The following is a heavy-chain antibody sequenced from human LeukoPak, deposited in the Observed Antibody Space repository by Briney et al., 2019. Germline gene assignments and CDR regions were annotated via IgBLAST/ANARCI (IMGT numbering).Heavy chain of an antibody. J-gene: IGHJ6*02. D-gene: IGHD2-2*01. CDR1: GYTFTSYG. CDR3: ARDRTYCSSTSCLRNYYYYGMDV. Sequence: ASVKVSCKASGYTFTSYGISWVRQAPGQGLEWMGWISAYNGNTIYAQKLQGRVTMTTDTSTSTAYMELRSLRSDDTAVYYCARDRTYCSSTSCLRNYYYYGMDVWGQGTTVTVSS. V-gene: IGHV1-18*01. CDR2: ISAYNGNT.